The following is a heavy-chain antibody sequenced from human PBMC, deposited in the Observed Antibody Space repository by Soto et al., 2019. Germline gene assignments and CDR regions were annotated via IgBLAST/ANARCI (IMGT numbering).Heavy chain of an antibody. CDR1: GFTVSSNY. CDR3: ATTVTAGR. D-gene: IGHD2-21*02. Sequence: EVQLVETGGGLIQPGGSLRLSCAASGFTVSSNYMSWVRQAPGKGLEWVSVIYSGGTTNYADSVRGRFTISRDSSKNTFYLQMNSLRVEDTAVYYCATTVTAGRWGQGTLVTVSS. J-gene: IGHJ4*02. V-gene: IGHV3-53*02. CDR2: IYSGGTT.